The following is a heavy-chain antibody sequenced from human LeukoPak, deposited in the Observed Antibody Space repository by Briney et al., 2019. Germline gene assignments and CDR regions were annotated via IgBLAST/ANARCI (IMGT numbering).Heavy chain of an antibody. CDR2: MNPNSGNT. J-gene: IGHJ5*02. Sequence: ASVKVSCKASGYTFTSSDINWVRQATGQGLEWMGWMNPNSGNTGYAQKFQGRVTMTRNTSISTAYMELSSLRSEDTAVYYCARGRIGVRGVIMASWGQGTLVTVSS. V-gene: IGHV1-8*01. D-gene: IGHD3-10*01. CDR1: GYTFTSSD. CDR3: ARGRIGVRGVIMAS.